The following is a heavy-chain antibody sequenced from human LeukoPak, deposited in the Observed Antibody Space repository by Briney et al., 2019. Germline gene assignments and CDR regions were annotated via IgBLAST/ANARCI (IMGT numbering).Heavy chain of an antibody. V-gene: IGHV3-66*01. J-gene: IGHJ4*02. CDR2: IYSGGST. CDR3: AQNFYDSSGLYFDY. D-gene: IGHD3-22*01. CDR1: GFSVSNNY. Sequence: QPGGSLRLSCAASGFSVSNNYMSWVRQAPGKGLEWVSVIYSGGSTFYADSVKGRFTISRDNAKNSLYLQMNSLRAADTAVYYCAQNFYDSSGLYFDYWGQGTLVTVSS.